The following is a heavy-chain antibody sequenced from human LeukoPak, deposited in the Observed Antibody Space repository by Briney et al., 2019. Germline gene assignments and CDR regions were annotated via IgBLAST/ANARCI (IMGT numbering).Heavy chain of an antibody. CDR1: GFTFSSYW. J-gene: IGHJ4*02. CDR3: ARDDVDCSSTSCYASGVDY. CDR2: INSDGSST. D-gene: IGHD2-2*01. Sequence: PGGPLRLSCAASGFTFSSYWMHWVRHAPGKGLVWVSRINSDGSSTSYADSVRGRFTISRDNAKNTLHLQMNSLRAEDTAVYYCARDDVDCSSTSCYASGVDYWGQGTLVTVSS. V-gene: IGHV3-74*01.